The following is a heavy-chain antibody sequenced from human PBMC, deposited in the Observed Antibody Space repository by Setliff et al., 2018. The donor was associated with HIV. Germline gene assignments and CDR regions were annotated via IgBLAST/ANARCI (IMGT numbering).Heavy chain of an antibody. CDR1: EYMILAYK. CDR3: ARPRVFDSFDV. Sequence: ASVKVSCKATEYMILAYKMNWVRQAPGQGLEWIGGISPNNGVAEYAPKFQGRVIMTLDTSISTAYLEIPRLTSDDAAVYYCARPRVFDSFDVWGQGTMVTVSS. CDR2: ISPNNGVA. J-gene: IGHJ3*01. V-gene: IGHV1-2*02.